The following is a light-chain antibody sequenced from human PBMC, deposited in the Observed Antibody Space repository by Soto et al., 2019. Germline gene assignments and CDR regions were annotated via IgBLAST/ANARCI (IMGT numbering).Light chain of an antibody. Sequence: TQSPATLSLSPGERASLSCRASQSVSTYLAWYQQKPGQAPRLLIFDASNRATGIPARFSGSGSGTAFTLTISSLEPEDFAVYYCQQRSDWPPSFGQGTRLEIK. V-gene: IGKV3-11*01. CDR2: DAS. CDR1: QSVSTY. CDR3: QQRSDWPPS. J-gene: IGKJ5*01.